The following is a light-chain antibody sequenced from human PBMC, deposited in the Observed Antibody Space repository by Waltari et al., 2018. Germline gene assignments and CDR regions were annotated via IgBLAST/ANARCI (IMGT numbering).Light chain of an antibody. Sequence: SYELTQPPPVSVSPGQTASITCSGDKLGDKYACWYQQRPGQSPVLVIYQDNKRPSGSPERFSGSNSGNTATLAISGTQAIDEADYYCQAWVNTTVIFGGGTKLTVL. J-gene: IGLJ2*01. CDR2: QDN. CDR3: QAWVNTTVI. CDR1: KLGDKY. V-gene: IGLV3-1*01.